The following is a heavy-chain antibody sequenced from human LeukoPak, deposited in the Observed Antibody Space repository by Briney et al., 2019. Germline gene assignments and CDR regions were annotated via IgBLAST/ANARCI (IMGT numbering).Heavy chain of an antibody. J-gene: IGHJ4*02. Sequence: PGGSLRLSCAASGFTFDDYAMHWVRQAPGKGLEWVSGISWNSVSIGYADSVKGRFTISRDNAKNSLYLQMNSLRVEDTALYYCAKGGDYGGSAFDYWGQGTLVTVSS. CDR1: GFTFDDYA. V-gene: IGHV3-9*01. CDR3: AKGGDYGGSAFDY. D-gene: IGHD4-17*01. CDR2: ISWNSVSI.